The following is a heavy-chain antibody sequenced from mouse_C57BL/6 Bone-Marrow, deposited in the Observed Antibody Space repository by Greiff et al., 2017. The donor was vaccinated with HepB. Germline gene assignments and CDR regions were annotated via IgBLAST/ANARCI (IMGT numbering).Heavy chain of an antibody. V-gene: IGHV5-9*01. CDR3: ARRVTTVPSFAY. J-gene: IGHJ3*01. D-gene: IGHD1-1*01. CDR1: GFTFSSYT. CDR2: ISGGGGNT. Sequence: EVHLVESGGGLVKPGGSLKLSCAASGFTFSSYTMSWVRQTPEKRLEWVATISGGGGNTYYPDSVKGRFTISRDNAKNTLYLQMSSLRSEDTALYYCARRVTTVPSFAYWGQGTLVTVSA.